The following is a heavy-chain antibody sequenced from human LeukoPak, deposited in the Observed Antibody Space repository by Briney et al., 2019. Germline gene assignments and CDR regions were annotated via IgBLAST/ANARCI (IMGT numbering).Heavy chain of an antibody. CDR2: ISYDGSNK. D-gene: IGHD3-3*01. V-gene: IGHV3-30-3*01. J-gene: IGHJ4*02. Sequence: PGRSLRLSCAASGFTFSSYPMHWVRQAPGKGLEWVAFISYDGSNKYYADSVKGRFTISRDSSKNTLYLQMNSLRAEDTAVYYCARAGDITIFGVVVFDYWGQGTVVTVSS. CDR1: GFTFSSYP. CDR3: ARAGDITIFGVVVFDY.